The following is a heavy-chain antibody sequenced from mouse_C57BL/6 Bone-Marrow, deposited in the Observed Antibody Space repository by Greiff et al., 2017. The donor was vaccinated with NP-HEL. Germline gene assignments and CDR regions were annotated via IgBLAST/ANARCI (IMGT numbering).Heavy chain of an antibody. CDR2: IDPSDSYT. J-gene: IGHJ4*01. CDR1: GYTFTSYW. CDR3: ASPTGTRYAMDY. V-gene: IGHV1-50*01. D-gene: IGHD4-1*02. Sequence: QVQLQQPGAELVKPGASVKLSCKASGYTFTSYWMQWVKQRPGQGLEWIGEIDPSDSYTNYNQKFKGKATLTVDTSSSTAYMQLSSLTSEDSAVYYWASPTGTRYAMDYWGQGTSVTVSS.